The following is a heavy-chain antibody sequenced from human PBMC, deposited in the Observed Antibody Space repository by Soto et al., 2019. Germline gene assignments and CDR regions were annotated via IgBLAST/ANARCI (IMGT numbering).Heavy chain of an antibody. CDR2: ISSSSSYI. CDR1: GFTFSSYS. D-gene: IGHD3-16*01. Sequence: PGGSLRLSCAASGFTFSSYSMNWVRQAPGKGLEWVSSISSSSSYIYYADSVKGRFTISRDNAKNSLYLQMNSLRAEDTAVYYCARDFPTGMASPWGDWFDPWGQGTLVIVSS. V-gene: IGHV3-21*01. CDR3: ARDFPTGMASPWGDWFDP. J-gene: IGHJ5*02.